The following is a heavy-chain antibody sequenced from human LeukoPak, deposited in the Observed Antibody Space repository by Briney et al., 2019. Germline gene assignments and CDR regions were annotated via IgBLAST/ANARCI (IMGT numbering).Heavy chain of an antibody. D-gene: IGHD3-22*01. CDR1: GYTFSDYH. CDR2: INSNSGST. J-gene: IGHJ6*03. CDR3: ANDLQSSYDYDTAGYYLVGYYFYMDV. Sequence: ASVKVSCKASGYTFSDYHIHWVRQTPGQGLEWIGWINSNSGSTHYAQKFQGRVTLTRDTSITTAYMILTRLQSDDTAVYYCANDLQSSYDYDTAGYYLVGYYFYMDVWGKGTTVIVSS. V-gene: IGHV1-2*02.